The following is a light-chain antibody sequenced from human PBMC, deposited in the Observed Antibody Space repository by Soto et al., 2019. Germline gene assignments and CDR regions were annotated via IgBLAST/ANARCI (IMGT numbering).Light chain of an antibody. Sequence: IHMTHAPSTLSGSVGDRVTITFRASQTIISWLAWYQQKPGKAPKLLIYKASTLKSGVPSRFSGSGSGTEFTLTISSLQPDDFATYYCQQYNSPITFGQGTRLEIK. V-gene: IGKV1-5*03. CDR3: QQYNSPIT. CDR2: KAS. CDR1: QTIISW. J-gene: IGKJ5*01.